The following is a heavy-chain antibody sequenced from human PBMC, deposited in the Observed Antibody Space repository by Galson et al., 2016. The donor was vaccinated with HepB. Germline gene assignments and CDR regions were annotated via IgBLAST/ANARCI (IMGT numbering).Heavy chain of an antibody. V-gene: IGHV5-51*01. CDR3: ARASRSYYNWFNP. CDR2: IYPGDSDT. CDR1: GCNFATYW. J-gene: IGHJ5*02. Sequence: QSGAEVKKPGESLKISCSTSGCNFATYWIGWVRQVSGKGLEWMGVIYPGDSDTRYSPSFQGQVTISADKSVNTTYLELTSLKASDTAIYYCARASRSYYNWFNPWGQGTLVTVSS. D-gene: IGHD3-10*01.